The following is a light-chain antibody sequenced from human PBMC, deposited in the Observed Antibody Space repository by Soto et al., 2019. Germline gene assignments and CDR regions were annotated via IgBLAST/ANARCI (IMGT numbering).Light chain of an antibody. V-gene: IGKV3-11*01. CDR1: QCVDNY. CDR2: DAS. J-gene: IGKJ4*01. CDR3: QQRSNWPLT. Sequence: EIVLTQSPATLSLSPGERATLSCRATQCVDNYLAWYQQKPGQAPRLLLYDASNRATGIPPRFSGSGSGTDFTLTISSLEPEDSAVYYCQQRSNWPLTFGGGTNVEIK.